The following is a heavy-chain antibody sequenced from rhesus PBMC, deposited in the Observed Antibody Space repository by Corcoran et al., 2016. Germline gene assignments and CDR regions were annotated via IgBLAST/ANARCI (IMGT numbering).Heavy chain of an antibody. CDR2: ISGSGGST. D-gene: IGHD3-3*01. V-gene: IGHV4-173*01. CDR1: GGSISSNY. J-gene: IGHJ4*01. CDR3: ARGSPITIFGLVISEYFDY. Sequence: QVQLQESGPGVVKPSETLSLTCAVSGGSISSNYCSWIRQPPGKGLEWIGRISGSGGSTAYNPPLKSRGTISTDTSKNQFSLKLSCVTAADTAVYYCARGSPITIFGLVISEYFDYWGQGVLVTVSS.